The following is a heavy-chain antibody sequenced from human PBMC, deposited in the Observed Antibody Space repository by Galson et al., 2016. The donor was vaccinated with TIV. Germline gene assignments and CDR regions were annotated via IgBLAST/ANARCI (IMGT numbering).Heavy chain of an antibody. CDR3: AKDRGYFEGFDH. J-gene: IGHJ4*02. CDR2: FDPEQGKT. D-gene: IGHD6-25*01. Sequence: SVKVSCKVSKYTLTELSMHWVRQAPGKGLEWMGGFDPEQGKTIYAQKFQGRVTMTEDTSTDTAFMELSSLRFEDTAVYYCAKDRGYFEGFDHWGPGTLVTVSS. CDR1: KYTLTELS. V-gene: IGHV1-24*01.